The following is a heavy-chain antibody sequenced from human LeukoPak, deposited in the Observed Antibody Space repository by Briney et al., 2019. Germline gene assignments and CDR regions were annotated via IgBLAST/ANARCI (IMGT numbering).Heavy chain of an antibody. J-gene: IGHJ4*02. Sequence: GGSLRLSCAASGFTFSSYSMNWVRQAPGKGLEWVSYISSSSSTIYYADSVKGRFTISRDNAKNSLYLQMNSLRAEDTAVYYCARDLMRDSSYWGQGTLVTVSS. CDR2: ISSSSSTI. CDR3: ARDLMRDSSY. D-gene: IGHD3-22*01. V-gene: IGHV3-48*01. CDR1: GFTFSSYS.